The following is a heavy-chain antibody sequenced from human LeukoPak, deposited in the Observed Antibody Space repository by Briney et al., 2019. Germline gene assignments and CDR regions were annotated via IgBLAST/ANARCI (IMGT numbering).Heavy chain of an antibody. Sequence: ASVKVSCKASGYTFTSYDINWVRQATGQGLEWMRWMNPNSGNTGYAQKFQGRVTITADESTSTAYMELSSLRSEDTAVYYCASNGMVRGVTAFDYWGQGTLVTVSS. CDR1: GYTFTSYD. CDR3: ASNGMVRGVTAFDY. CDR2: MNPNSGNT. J-gene: IGHJ4*02. V-gene: IGHV1-8*03. D-gene: IGHD3-10*01.